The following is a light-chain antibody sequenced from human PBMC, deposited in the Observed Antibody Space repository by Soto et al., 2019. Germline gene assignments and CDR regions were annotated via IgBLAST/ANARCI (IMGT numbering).Light chain of an antibody. J-gene: IGLJ2*01. CDR3: SSYGGSNNLV. V-gene: IGLV2-8*01. Sequence: QSVLTQPPSASGSPGQSVTISCTGTSSDVGGYNYVSWYQQHPGRAPKLMIYEVTKRPSGVPDRFSGSKSGNTASLIVSGLQAEDEADYYCSSYGGSNNLVFGGGTKLTVI. CDR2: EVT. CDR1: SSDVGGYNY.